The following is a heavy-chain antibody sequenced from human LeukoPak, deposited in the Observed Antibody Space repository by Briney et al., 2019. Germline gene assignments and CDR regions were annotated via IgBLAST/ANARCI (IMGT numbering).Heavy chain of an antibody. CDR1: GGSISSYY. J-gene: IGHJ6*02. CDR2: IYYSGST. CDR3: ASGYCSSTSCFALKFAYYGIDV. D-gene: IGHD2-2*01. Sequence: SETLSLTCTVSGGSISSYYWSWIRQPPGKGLEWIGDIYYSGSTNYNPSLKSRVTISVDTSKNQFSLKLSSATAADTAVYYCASGYCSSTSCFALKFAYYGIDVWGQGTTVTVSS. V-gene: IGHV4-59*12.